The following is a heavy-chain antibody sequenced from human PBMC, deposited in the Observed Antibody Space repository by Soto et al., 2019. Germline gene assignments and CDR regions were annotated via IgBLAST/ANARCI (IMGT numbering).Heavy chain of an antibody. CDR3: ARDSTPVDY. V-gene: IGHV1-18*01. Sequence: QVQLVQSGAEVNKPGASVKVSCKASGYTFTSYGISWVRQAPGQGLEWMGWISAYIGNTENAQKLQGSVTMTTDTVASTAYTELRSLRSDDTAVYYCARDSTPVDYCGQGTLVTVSS. CDR1: GYTFTSYG. J-gene: IGHJ4*02. CDR2: ISAYIGNT.